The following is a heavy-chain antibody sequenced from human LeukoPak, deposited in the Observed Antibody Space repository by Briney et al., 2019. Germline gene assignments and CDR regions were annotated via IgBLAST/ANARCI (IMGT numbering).Heavy chain of an antibody. Sequence: GGSLRLSCAASGFTFSSHSMTWVRQAPGKGLEWVSSISSSSNYIYYADSVKGRFTISRDNAKNSLYLQANSLRAEDTAVYYCARGRPLLYSRGWSSDYWGQGALVTVSS. CDR1: GFTFSSHS. CDR2: ISSSSNYI. D-gene: IGHD6-19*01. J-gene: IGHJ4*02. V-gene: IGHV3-21*01. CDR3: ARGRPLLYSRGWSSDY.